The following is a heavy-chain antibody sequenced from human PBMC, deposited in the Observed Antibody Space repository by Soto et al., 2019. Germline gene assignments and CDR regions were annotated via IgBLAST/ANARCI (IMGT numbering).Heavy chain of an antibody. V-gene: IGHV4-59*01. Sequence: SGTLSLTCTVSGGSISSYYWSWIRQPPGKGLEWIGYIYYSGSTNYNPSLKSRVTISVDTSKNQFSLKLSSVTAADTAVYYCARDSGGSIFDYWGQGTLVTVSS. CDR3: ARDSGGSIFDY. CDR2: IYYSGST. D-gene: IGHD2-15*01. CDR1: GGSISSYY. J-gene: IGHJ4*02.